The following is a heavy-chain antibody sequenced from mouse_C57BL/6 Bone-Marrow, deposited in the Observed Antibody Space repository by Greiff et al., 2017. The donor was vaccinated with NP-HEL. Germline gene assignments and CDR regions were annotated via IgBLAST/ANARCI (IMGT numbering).Heavy chain of an antibody. CDR1: GYSITSGYY. CDR2: ISYDGSN. J-gene: IGHJ4*01. CDR3: ARAGMDY. Sequence: EVKLQESGPGLVKPSQSLSLTCSVTGYSITSGYYWNWIRQFPGNKLEWMGYISYDGSNNYNPSLKNRISITRDTSKNQFFLKLNSVTTEDTATYYCARAGMDYGGQGTSVTVSS. V-gene: IGHV3-6*01.